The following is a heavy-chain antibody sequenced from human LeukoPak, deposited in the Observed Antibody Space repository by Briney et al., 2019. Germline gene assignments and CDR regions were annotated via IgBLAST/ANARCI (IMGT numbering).Heavy chain of an antibody. Sequence: GGSLRLSCAASGFTFSTYDMHWVRHVTGKGLEWVSAIGTGDDTYYLGSVKGRFTISRENAKNVLYLQMNSLRAEDTAVYYCAKDRGGSYYGLYNWFDPWGQGTLVTVSS. J-gene: IGHJ5*02. CDR3: AKDRGGSYYGLYNWFDP. CDR2: IGTGDDT. CDR1: GFTFSTYD. V-gene: IGHV3-13*01. D-gene: IGHD1-26*01.